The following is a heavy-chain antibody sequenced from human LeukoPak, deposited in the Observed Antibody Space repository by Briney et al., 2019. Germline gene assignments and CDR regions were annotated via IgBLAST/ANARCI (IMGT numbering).Heavy chain of an antibody. V-gene: IGHV3-48*03. D-gene: IGHD5-18*01. CDR2: ISGSGSNV. CDR1: GFTFSSYE. J-gene: IGHJ4*02. Sequence: GGSLRLSCAASGFTFSSYEMNWVRQAPGKGLEWISAISGSGSNVYYAASVRGRFTISRDNAENSLYLQLNTMRAEDTAVYYCARGFRDTAMFLDYWGQGTLVTVSS. CDR3: ARGFRDTAMFLDY.